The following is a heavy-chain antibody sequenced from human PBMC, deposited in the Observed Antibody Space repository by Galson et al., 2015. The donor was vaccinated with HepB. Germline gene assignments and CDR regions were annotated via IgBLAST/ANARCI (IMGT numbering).Heavy chain of an antibody. D-gene: IGHD3-22*01. CDR3: AKDGYAPYYYDCSGYYDY. Sequence: SLRLSCAASGLTFRNYGMHWVRQAPGKGLEWVAFISYDGTYKYYTDSVKGRFIISRDNSKNTLYLQMNSLRPEDTAIYYCAKDGYAPYYYDCSGYYDYWGQGTLVTVSS. CDR2: ISYDGTYK. V-gene: IGHV3-30*18. J-gene: IGHJ4*02. CDR1: GLTFRNYG.